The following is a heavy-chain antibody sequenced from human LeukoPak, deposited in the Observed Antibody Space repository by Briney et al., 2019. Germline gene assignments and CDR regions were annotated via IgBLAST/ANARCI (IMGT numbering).Heavy chain of an antibody. CDR3: ARVYGPVDY. Sequence: PSETLSLTCAVYGGSFSGYYWGWIRQPPGKGLEWIGSINYSGYKYDNPSLKSRVTISGDTSKNQFSLKLSSVTAADTAVYYCARVYGPVDYWGQGTLVTVSS. CDR2: INYSGYK. CDR1: GGSFSGYY. J-gene: IGHJ4*02. V-gene: IGHV4-34*01. D-gene: IGHD2-8*01.